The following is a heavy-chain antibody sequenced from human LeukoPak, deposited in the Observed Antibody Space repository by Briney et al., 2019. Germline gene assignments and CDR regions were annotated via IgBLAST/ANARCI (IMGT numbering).Heavy chain of an antibody. V-gene: IGHV3-30*04. CDR3: AKVQLLWFGELHGGEFDY. J-gene: IGHJ4*02. D-gene: IGHD3-10*01. CDR2: ISYDGGNK. CDR1: GFTFRNYA. Sequence: GGPLRPSCAASGFTFRNYALHWVRQTPGKGLEWVAVISYDGGNKYYADSVKGRFTISRDNSKNTLYLQMNSLRAEDTAVYYCAKVQLLWFGELHGGEFDYWGQGTLVTVSS.